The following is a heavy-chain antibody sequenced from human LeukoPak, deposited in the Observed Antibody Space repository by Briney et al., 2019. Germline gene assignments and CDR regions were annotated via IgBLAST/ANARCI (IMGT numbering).Heavy chain of an antibody. Sequence: GASVKVSCKASGYTFTSYDINWVRQATGQGLEWMGWMNPNSGNTGYAQKFQGRVTMTRNTSISTAYMELSSLRSEDTAVYYCARVGHGSGSHTIDYWGQGTLVTVAS. D-gene: IGHD3-10*01. CDR2: MNPNSGNT. J-gene: IGHJ4*02. CDR3: ARVGHGSGSHTIDY. V-gene: IGHV1-8*01. CDR1: GYTFTSYD.